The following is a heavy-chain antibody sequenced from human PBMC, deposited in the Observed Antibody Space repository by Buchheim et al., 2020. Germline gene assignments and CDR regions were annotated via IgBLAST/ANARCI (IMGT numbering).Heavy chain of an antibody. CDR2: ISYDGSNK. V-gene: IGHV3-30-3*01. D-gene: IGHD7-27*01. CDR1: GFTFSSYA. Sequence: QVQLVESGGGVVQPGRSLRLSCAASGFTFSSYAMHWVRQAPGKGLEWVAVISYDGSNKYYADSVKGRFTISRDNSKNTLYLQMNSRRAEDTAVYYCARGANWGSYYWGQGAL. J-gene: IGHJ4*02. CDR3: ARGANWGSYY.